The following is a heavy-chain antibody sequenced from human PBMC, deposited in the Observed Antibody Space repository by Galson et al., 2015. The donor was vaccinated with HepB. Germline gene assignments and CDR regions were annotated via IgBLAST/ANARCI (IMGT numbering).Heavy chain of an antibody. J-gene: IGHJ6*02. CDR1: GASIYTSNYY. CDR2: ISYSGST. Sequence: PLSLTCTVSGASIYTSNYYWHWIRQRPGEGLEWIGSISYSGSTYHNPSLRSRLSISLDTSRNHFSLNLTSVTAADTAVYYCARVGRDFGPARNYYRMDVWGQRSTVTVSS. D-gene: IGHD3/OR15-3a*01. V-gene: IGHV4-31*03. CDR3: ARVGRDFGPARNYYRMDV.